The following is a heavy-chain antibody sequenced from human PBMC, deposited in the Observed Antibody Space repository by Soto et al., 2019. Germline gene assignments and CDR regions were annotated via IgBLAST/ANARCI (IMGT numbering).Heavy chain of an antibody. CDR1: GGTFSSYA. J-gene: IGHJ4*02. V-gene: IGHV1-69*06. D-gene: IGHD6-19*01. Sequence: QVQLVQSGAEVKKPGSSVKVSCKASGGTFSSYAISWVRQAPGQVLEWMGGIIPIFGTANYAQKFQGRVTTTEDKPTSTAYMELSSLRSEDTAVYYCGRGSGWYGGFDYWGQGTLVTVSS. CDR3: GRGSGWYGGFDY. CDR2: IIPIFGTA.